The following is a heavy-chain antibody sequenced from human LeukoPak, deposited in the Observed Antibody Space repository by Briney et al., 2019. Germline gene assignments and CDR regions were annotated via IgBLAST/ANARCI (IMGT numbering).Heavy chain of an antibody. CDR1: GGSISSSSYY. D-gene: IGHD6-13*01. Sequence: SETLSLTCTVSGGSISSSSYYWGWIRQPPGKGLEWIGYIFYSGSTNYNPSLKSRVTISVDTSKNQFSLKLSSVTAADTAVYYCARVYYSNSYDYWYFDLWGRGTLVTVSS. J-gene: IGHJ2*01. V-gene: IGHV4-61*05. CDR2: IFYSGST. CDR3: ARVYYSNSYDYWYFDL.